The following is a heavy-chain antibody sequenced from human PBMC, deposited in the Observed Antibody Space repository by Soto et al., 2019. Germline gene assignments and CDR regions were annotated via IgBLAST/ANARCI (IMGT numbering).Heavy chain of an antibody. J-gene: IGHJ4*02. D-gene: IGHD2-2*01. Sequence: GGSLRLSCAASGFTFSSYSMNWVRQAPGKGLEWVSSISSSSYIYYADSVKGRFTISRDNAKNSLYLQMNSLRAEDTAVYYCAREIYCSSTSCADYWGQGTLVTVS. CDR2: ISSSSYI. CDR3: AREIYCSSTSCADY. CDR1: GFTFSSYS. V-gene: IGHV3-21*01.